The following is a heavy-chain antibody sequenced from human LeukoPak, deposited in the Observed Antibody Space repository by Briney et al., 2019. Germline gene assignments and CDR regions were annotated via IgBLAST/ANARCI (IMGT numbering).Heavy chain of an antibody. CDR1: GFKFDEYG. V-gene: IGHV3-9*01. Sequence: GGSLRLSCAVAGFKFDEYGMNWVRQAPGKGLEWVLGISWNSASIGYADSVKGRFAISRDNAKNSLYLQMNSLRDEDTAVYYCAKGVDGFDIWGQGTMVTVST. J-gene: IGHJ3*02. CDR2: ISWNSASI. CDR3: AKGVDGFDI.